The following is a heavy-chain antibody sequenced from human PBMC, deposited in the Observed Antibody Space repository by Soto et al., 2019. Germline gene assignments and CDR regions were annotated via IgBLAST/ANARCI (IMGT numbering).Heavy chain of an antibody. CDR3: ARDRGKWELLGLDY. D-gene: IGHD1-26*01. CDR2: ISSSSSYT. CDR1: GFTFSDYY. V-gene: IGHV3-11*06. Sequence: GGSLRLSCAASGFTFSDYYMSWIRQAPGKGLEWVSYISSSSSYTNYADSVKGRFTISRDNAKNSLYLQMNSLRAEDTAVYYCARDRGKWELLGLDYWGQGTLVTVSS. J-gene: IGHJ4*02.